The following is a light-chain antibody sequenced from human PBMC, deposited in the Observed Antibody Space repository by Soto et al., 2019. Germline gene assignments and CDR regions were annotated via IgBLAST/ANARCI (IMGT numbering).Light chain of an antibody. CDR1: QSVSSN. J-gene: IGKJ4*01. CDR3: KQYNNWPLT. V-gene: IGKV3-15*01. Sequence: EIVMTQSPATLSVSPGERATLSCRASQSVSSNLAWYQQKPGQAPRLLIYGASTRATGIPARFSGIWSGTEFTLTISSLQSEDFAVYYCKQYNNWPLTFGGVTKVEIK. CDR2: GAS.